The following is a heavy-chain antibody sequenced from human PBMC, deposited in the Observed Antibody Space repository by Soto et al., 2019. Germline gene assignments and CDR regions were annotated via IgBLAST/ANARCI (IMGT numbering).Heavy chain of an antibody. Sequence: EVQLVETGGGLIQPGGSLRLSCAASGFTVSSNYMSWVRQAPGKGLEWVSVIYSGGSTYYADSVKGRFTISRDNSKNTLYLQMNSLRAEDTAVYYCARSSNYDFPFDYWGQGTLVTVSS. CDR2: IYSGGST. V-gene: IGHV3-53*02. J-gene: IGHJ4*02. CDR1: GFTVSSNY. CDR3: ARSSNYDFPFDY. D-gene: IGHD3-3*01.